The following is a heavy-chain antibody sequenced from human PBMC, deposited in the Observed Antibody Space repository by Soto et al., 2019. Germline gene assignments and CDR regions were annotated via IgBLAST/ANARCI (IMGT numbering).Heavy chain of an antibody. J-gene: IGHJ5*02. CDR3: AKDPPAP. V-gene: IGHV3-30*18. CDR2: ISYDGSNK. CDR1: GFTFSSFG. Sequence: QVQLVESGGGVVQPGRSLRLSCAASGFTFSSFGMHWVRQAPGKGLECVAVISYDGSNKYYADSVKGRFTISRDNSKNTLYLQMNSLRAEDTAVYYCAKDPPAPWGQGTLVTVSS.